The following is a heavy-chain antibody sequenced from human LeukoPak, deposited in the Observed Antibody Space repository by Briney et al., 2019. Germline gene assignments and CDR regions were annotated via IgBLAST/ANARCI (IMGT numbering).Heavy chain of an antibody. V-gene: IGHV1-2*02. CDR2: INPNSGGT. J-gene: IGHJ4*02. Sequence: GASVKVSCKASGYTFTGYYMHWLRQAPGQGLEWMGWINPNSGGTNYAQKFQGRVTMTRDTSISTAYMELSRLRSDDTAVYYCARDRYCSSTSCFRFDYWGQGTLVTVSS. CDR3: ARDRYCSSTSCFRFDY. CDR1: GYTFTGYY. D-gene: IGHD2-2*01.